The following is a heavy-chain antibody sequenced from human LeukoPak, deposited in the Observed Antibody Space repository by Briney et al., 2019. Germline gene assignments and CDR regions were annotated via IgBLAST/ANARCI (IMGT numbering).Heavy chain of an antibody. J-gene: IGHJ4*02. CDR2: ILYTGNT. CDR3: ATAGGSYYSGWEFDS. D-gene: IGHD2-15*01. Sequence: SETLSLTCTVSGGSISSGYYWSWIRQSPEKGLEWIGYILYTGNTNYNPSLKSRVTISIDTSKKQFSLNLSSVTAADTAVYYCATAGGSYYSGWEFDSWGQGTLVTVSS. V-gene: IGHV4-61*01. CDR1: GGSISSGYY.